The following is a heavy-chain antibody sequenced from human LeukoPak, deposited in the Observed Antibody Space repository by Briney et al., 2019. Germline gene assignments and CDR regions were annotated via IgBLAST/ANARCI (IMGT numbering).Heavy chain of an antibody. CDR1: GGSISSYY. V-gene: IGHV4-59*12. CDR3: ARDSKDIVVVPAAIEPHYYYYMDV. J-gene: IGHJ6*03. D-gene: IGHD2-2*01. Sequence: SETLSLTCTVSGGSISSYYWSWIRQPPGKGLEWIGYIYYSGSTNYNPSLKSRVTISVDTSKNQFSLKLSSVTAADTAVYYCARDSKDIVVVPAAIEPHYYYYMDVWGKGTTVTVSS. CDR2: IYYSGST.